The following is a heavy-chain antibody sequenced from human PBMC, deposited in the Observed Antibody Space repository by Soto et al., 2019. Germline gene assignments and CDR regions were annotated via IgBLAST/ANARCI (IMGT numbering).Heavy chain of an antibody. Sequence: PSQTLSLTSAVYGGSFSGYCCSWIRQPPGKGLEWIGEINHSGSTNYNPSLKSRVTISVDTSKNQFSLKLSSVTAADTAVYYCARGTRTFAAARYHYWGQGTLVTVSS. CDR2: INHSGST. V-gene: IGHV4-34*01. J-gene: IGHJ4*02. CDR1: GGSFSGYC. CDR3: ARGTRTFAAARYHY. D-gene: IGHD6-6*01.